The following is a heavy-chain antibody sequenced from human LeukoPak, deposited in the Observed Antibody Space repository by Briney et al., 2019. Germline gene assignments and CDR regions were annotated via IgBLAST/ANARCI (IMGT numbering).Heavy chain of an antibody. CDR1: GFTFSSYS. CDR2: ISSSSSYI. CDR3: ARDGGSDWFNWFDP. Sequence: GGSLRLSCAASGFTFSSYSMNWVRQAPGKGLEWVSCISSSSSYIYYADSVRGRFTISRDNAKNSVYLQMNSLRAEDPAVYYCARDGGSDWFNWFDPWGQGTLVTVSS. J-gene: IGHJ5*02. V-gene: IGHV3-21*01. D-gene: IGHD6-19*01.